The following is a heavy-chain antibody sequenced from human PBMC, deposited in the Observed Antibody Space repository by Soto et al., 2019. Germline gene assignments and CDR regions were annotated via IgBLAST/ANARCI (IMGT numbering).Heavy chain of an antibody. V-gene: IGHV3-11*01. J-gene: IGHJ6*03. CDR2: ISGSGSTI. CDR1: GFTFSDYY. D-gene: IGHD2-15*01. Sequence: QVQLVESGGGLVKPGGSLRLSCAASGFTFSDYYMSWIRQAPGKGLEWVSYISGSGSTIYYAYSVKGRFTISRDNAKNSLQLQMNSLRAEDTAVYYCASGVAASHFYYYYMDSWGKGTTVTVSS. CDR3: ASGVAASHFYYYYMDS.